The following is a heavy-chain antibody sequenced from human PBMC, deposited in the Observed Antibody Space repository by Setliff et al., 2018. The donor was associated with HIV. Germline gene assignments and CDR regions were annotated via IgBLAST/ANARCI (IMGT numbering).Heavy chain of an antibody. D-gene: IGHD6-19*01. Sequence: GASVKVSCKASGYTFIRYGISWVRQAPGQGLEWMGWISAYSGKTNYAKKFQGRVTMTTDTSTSTAYMELRSLRSDDTAVYYCATDPPGEQWLITPSGYFQNWGQGTLVT. CDR2: ISAYSGKT. J-gene: IGHJ1*01. CDR1: GYTFIRYG. V-gene: IGHV1-18*01. CDR3: ATDPPGEQWLITPSGYFQN.